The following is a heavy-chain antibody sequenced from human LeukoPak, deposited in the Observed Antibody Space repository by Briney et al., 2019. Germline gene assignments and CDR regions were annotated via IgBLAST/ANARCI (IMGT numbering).Heavy chain of an antibody. V-gene: IGHV3-30*02. CDR1: GFIFRSYG. D-gene: IGHD3-22*01. CDR2: IHFDGSNE. J-gene: IGHJ5*02. Sequence: GGSLRLSCVASGFIFRSYGIHWVRQAPGKGLERVTFIHFDGSNEYYADFVKGQFTISRDTSNNTVYLQMNSLRAEDTAVYYCSKDGSMHSNGPPEFDPWGQGTLVSVSS. CDR3: SKDGSMHSNGPPEFDP.